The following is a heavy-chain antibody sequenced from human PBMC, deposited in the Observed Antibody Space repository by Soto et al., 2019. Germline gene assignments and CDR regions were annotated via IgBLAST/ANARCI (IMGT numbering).Heavy chain of an antibody. D-gene: IGHD3-3*01. V-gene: IGHV3-74*03. CDR3: ARDFGHGYYLDY. Sequence: GGSLRLSCAASGFTFGSYWMDWVRQAPGKGLEWVSRINGDGTRTTYADSVRGRFTISRDNAESSLYLQMNSLRDEDTAVYFCARDFGHGYYLDYWGRGTLVTVSS. CDR1: GFTFGSYW. CDR2: INGDGTRT. J-gene: IGHJ4*02.